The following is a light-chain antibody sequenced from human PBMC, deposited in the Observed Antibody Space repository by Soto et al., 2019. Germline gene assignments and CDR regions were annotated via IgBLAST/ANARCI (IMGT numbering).Light chain of an antibody. CDR1: QSVSTN. CDR2: GAS. Sequence: ETVMTQSPATLSVSPGERATLSCGASQSVSTNLAWYQQKPGQVPRILIYGASTRASDIPARFSGSGSGTEFTLTISSLQSEDFAVYYCQQYNEWPLTFGGGTKVEIE. J-gene: IGKJ4*01. V-gene: IGKV3-15*01. CDR3: QQYNEWPLT.